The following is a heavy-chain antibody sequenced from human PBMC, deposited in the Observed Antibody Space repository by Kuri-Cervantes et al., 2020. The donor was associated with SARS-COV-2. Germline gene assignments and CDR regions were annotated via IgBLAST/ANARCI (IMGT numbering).Heavy chain of an antibody. CDR2: INPNSGGT. J-gene: IGHJ4*02. V-gene: IGHV1-2*02. D-gene: IGHD5-12*01. CDR3: ARPLRWLQRFDY. CDR1: GYTFTGYY. Sequence: GGSLRLSCKASGYTFTGYYMHWVRQAPGQGLEWMGWINPNSGGTNYAQKFQGRVTMTRDTSISTAYIELSRLRSDDTAVYYCARPLRWLQRFDYWGQGTLVTVSS.